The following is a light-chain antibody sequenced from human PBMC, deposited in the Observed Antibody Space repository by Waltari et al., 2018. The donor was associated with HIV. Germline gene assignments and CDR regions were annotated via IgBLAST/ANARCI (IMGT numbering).Light chain of an antibody. Sequence: QSVLTQPPSASGTPGQRVTISCSGSSSNIGSKYVYWYQQLPGTAPKLLIYRNKRPPAVSPRLSSGSNAGTSASLTSSRRSSDDDADYYSASWDDSLLFGGGTKLTVL. J-gene: IGLJ2*01. CDR2: RNK. V-gene: IGLV1-47*03. CDR1: SSNIGSKY. CDR3: ASWDDSLL.